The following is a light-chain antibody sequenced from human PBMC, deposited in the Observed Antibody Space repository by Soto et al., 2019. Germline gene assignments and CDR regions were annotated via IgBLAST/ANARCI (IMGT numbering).Light chain of an antibody. Sequence: QAVVTQEHSLTVSPGGTVTLTCGSSTGAVTSGHYPYWFQQKPGQAPRTLIYDTSNKHSWTPARFSGSLLGGKAALTLSGAQPEDEAEYYCLLSYSGARPEVFGGGTKLTVL. V-gene: IGLV7-46*01. CDR3: LLSYSGARPEV. J-gene: IGLJ2*01. CDR2: DTS. CDR1: TGAVTSGHY.